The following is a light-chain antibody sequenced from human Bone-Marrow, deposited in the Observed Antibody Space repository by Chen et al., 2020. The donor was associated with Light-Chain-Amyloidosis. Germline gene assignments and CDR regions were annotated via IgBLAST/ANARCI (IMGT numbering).Light chain of an antibody. CDR2: DDS. V-gene: IGLV3-21*02. J-gene: IGLJ3*02. Sequence: SYVLTQPSSVSVAPGQTATIACGGNNIGSTSVHWSQQTPGQAPLLVVYDDSDRPSGIHERFAGSNSGNTATLTISRVEAGDEADYYCQVWDRSSDRPVFGGGTKLTVL. CDR1: NIGSTS. CDR3: QVWDRSSDRPV.